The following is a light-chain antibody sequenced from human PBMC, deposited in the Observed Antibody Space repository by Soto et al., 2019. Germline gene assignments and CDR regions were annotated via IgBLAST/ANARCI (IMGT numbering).Light chain of an antibody. CDR2: TAS. J-gene: IGKJ2*01. Sequence: EIVMTQSPGTLSVSPGERVTLSCRASQSVSSKVAWYQQKPGQAPRLLIFTASLRATGVPARFSGSGSGTEFTLTISSRQSEDFAVYWCQQYYNWPLEYTFGQGTKLEI. CDR1: QSVSSK. CDR3: QQYYNWPLEYT. V-gene: IGKV3-15*01.